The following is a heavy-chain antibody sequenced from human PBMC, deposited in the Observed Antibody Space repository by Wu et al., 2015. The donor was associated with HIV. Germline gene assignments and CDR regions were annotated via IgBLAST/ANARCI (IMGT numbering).Heavy chain of an antibody. V-gene: IGHV1-2*02. CDR3: AKGGDPYCGGGSCFPPFGFYYYGMDV. CDR2: INPNSGGT. J-gene: IGHJ6*02. CDR1: GSTFSGYY. D-gene: IGHD2-21*01. Sequence: QVQLVQSGAEVRKPGASVKVSCKASGSTFSGYYLQWVRQAPGQGLEWMGWINPNSGGTNYAQRFQGRVTMTRDTTINTVYMELSRLRFDDTAVYYCAKGGDPYCGGGSCFPPFGFYYYGMDVWGQGTTVAVSS.